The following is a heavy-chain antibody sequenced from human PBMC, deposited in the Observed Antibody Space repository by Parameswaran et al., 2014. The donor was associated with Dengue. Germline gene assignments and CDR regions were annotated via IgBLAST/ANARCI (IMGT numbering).Heavy chain of an antibody. D-gene: IGHD3-22*01. CDR3: ARATRTYYYDSSGYYYPVLGPYYFDY. V-gene: IGHV4-59*12. Sequence: GSLRLSCTVSGGSISSYYWSWIRQPPGKGLEWIGYIYYSGSTNYNPSLKSRVTISVDTSKNQFSLKLSSVTAADTAVYYCARATRTYYYDSSGYYYPVLGPYYFDYWGQGTLVTVSS. CDR2: IYYSGST. CDR1: GGSISSYY. J-gene: IGHJ4*02.